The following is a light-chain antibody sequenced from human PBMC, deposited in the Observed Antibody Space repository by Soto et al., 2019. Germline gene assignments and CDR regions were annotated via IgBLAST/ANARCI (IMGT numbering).Light chain of an antibody. CDR1: QSVGSN. V-gene: IGKV3-15*01. J-gene: IGKJ3*01. CDR2: GAS. Sequence: EIVMTQSPATLSVSPGERATLSCRASQSVGSNLAWYQQKPGQAPRLLIYGASTRPTGIPARFRGSESGTEFTLAISSLQSEDCAVYYCQQYNNWPLTFGHGTKVEIK. CDR3: QQYNNWPLT.